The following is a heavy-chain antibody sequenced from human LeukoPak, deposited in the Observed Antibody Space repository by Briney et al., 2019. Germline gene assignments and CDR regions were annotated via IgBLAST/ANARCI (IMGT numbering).Heavy chain of an antibody. CDR1: GASITSGSYY. D-gene: IGHD3-10*01. CDR2: IYTSGST. J-gene: IGHJ6*03. CDR3: AREVYYYGSGSQKYYYYYYMDV. Sequence: PSQTLSLTCTVSGASITSGSYYWSWIRQPAGKGLEWIGRIYTSGSTNYNPSLKSRVTISVDTSKNQFSLKLSSVTAADTAVYYCAREVYYYGSGSQKYYYYYYMDVWGKGTTVTVSS. V-gene: IGHV4-61*02.